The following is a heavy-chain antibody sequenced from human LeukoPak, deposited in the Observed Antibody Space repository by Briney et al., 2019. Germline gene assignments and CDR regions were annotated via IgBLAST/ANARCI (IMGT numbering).Heavy chain of an antibody. V-gene: IGHV5-51*01. CDR2: IYPGDSDT. Sequence: GESLKISCKGSGYSFTSYWIGWVRQMPGKGLEWMGIIYPGDSDTRYSPSFQGQVTISADKSISTAYLQWSSLKASDTAMYYCVRQTTGGTITARSKYYYYMDVWGKGTTVTVSS. CDR1: GYSFTSYW. D-gene: IGHD6-6*01. J-gene: IGHJ6*03. CDR3: VRQTTGGTITARSKYYYYMDV.